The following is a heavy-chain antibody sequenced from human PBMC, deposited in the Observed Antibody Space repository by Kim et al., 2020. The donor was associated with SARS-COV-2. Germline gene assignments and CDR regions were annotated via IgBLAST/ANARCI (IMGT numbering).Heavy chain of an antibody. D-gene: IGHD6-25*01. CDR3: ARHGFNYALDV. J-gene: IGHJ6*02. CDR1: GFSFLSHW. V-gene: IGHV3-7*01. Sequence: GGSLRLSCAASGFSFLSHWMTWVRQAPGKGLEWVANIKPDGSAEDYVDSVKGRFTVSRDNAKNSLYLQMNSLRVEDTAGYYCARHGFNYALDVWGQGTTVIVSS. CDR2: IKPDGSAE.